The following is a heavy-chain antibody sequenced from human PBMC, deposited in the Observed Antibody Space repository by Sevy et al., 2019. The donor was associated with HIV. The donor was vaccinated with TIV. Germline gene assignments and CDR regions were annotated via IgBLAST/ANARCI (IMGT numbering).Heavy chain of an antibody. D-gene: IGHD6-19*01. CDR3: ARLSWYSSGWLWFEP. CDR2: IFYSRST. CDR1: GDSISGYY. J-gene: IGHJ5*02. V-gene: IGHV4-59*08. Sequence: SETLSLTCTVSGDSISGYYWNWIRQPPGKGLEWIGYIFYSRSTNYSPSLKSRVTISKDTSKNQFSLRLSSVTVADTAVFYCARLSWYSSGWLWFEPWGHGTLVTVSS.